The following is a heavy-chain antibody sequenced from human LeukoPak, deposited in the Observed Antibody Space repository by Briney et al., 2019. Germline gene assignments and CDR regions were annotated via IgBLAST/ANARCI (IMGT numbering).Heavy chain of an antibody. CDR3: ARRAYSNGGFDY. D-gene: IGHD4-11*01. CDR1: GYSISSGYY. CDR2: IYHSGST. Sequence: SETLSLTCTVSGYSISSGYYWGWIRQPPGKGLEWIGSIYHSGSTYYNPSLKIRVTISVSTSKNQFSPKLSSVTAADPAVYYCARRAYSNGGFDYWGQGTLVTVSS. J-gene: IGHJ4*02. V-gene: IGHV4-38-2*02.